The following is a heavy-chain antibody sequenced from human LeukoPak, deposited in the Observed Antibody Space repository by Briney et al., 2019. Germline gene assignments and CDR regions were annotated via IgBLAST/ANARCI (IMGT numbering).Heavy chain of an antibody. J-gene: IGHJ5*02. CDR1: GYTFTIYD. D-gene: IGHD2-2*02. CDR2: MKPNSGKT. V-gene: IGHV1-8*01. Sequence: GASVKVSSKASGYTFTIYDIKWVGQAPGEGDEWMGWMKPNSGKTDYAQRFQGRVTMTRNTSISTAYMELSSLRSEDTAVYYCARTGAIRTRIWFDPWGQGTLVTVSS. CDR3: ARTGAIRTRIWFDP.